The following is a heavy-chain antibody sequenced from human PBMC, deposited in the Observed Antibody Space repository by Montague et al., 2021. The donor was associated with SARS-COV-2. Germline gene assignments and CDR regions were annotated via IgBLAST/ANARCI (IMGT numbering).Heavy chain of an antibody. D-gene: IGHD4-17*01. Sequence: SLRLSFAASGFTFDDYAMSWVRQAPGKGLEWVSGINWNGGSTGYADSVKGRFTISRDNAKNSLYLQMSSLRAEDTALYHCARSYGDYVRGESYYYGMDVWGQGTTVTVSS. CDR1: GFTFDDYA. V-gene: IGHV3-20*02. CDR2: INWNGGST. J-gene: IGHJ6*02. CDR3: ARSYGDYVRGESYYYGMDV.